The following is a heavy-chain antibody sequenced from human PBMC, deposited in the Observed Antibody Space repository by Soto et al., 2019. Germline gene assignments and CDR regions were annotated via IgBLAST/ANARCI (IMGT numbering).Heavy chain of an antibody. CDR2: IWYDGSNK. D-gene: IGHD6-13*01. Sequence: ESGGGVVQPGRSLRLSCAASGFTFSSYGMHWVRQAPGKGLEWVAVIWYDGSNKYYADSVKGRFTISRDNSTNTLYLQMNSLRADDTAVYDCARGLGIAANWFDPWGQGTRVTVSS. CDR1: GFTFSSYG. CDR3: ARGLGIAANWFDP. J-gene: IGHJ5*02. V-gene: IGHV3-33*01.